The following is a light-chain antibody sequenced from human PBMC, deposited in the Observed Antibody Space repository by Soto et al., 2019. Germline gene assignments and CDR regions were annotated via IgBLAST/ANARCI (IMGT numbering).Light chain of an antibody. J-gene: IGKJ2*01. CDR2: WAS. Sequence: DIVMTQSPDSLTVSLGERATINCKSSQTVFHSSYNKDFVAWYQQKPGQPPKLLFYWASTRESGVPARFSGGGSGIDFFLTISSLQPEDVAVYYCQQYYSSVTFGQGTKLEIK. V-gene: IGKV4-1*01. CDR3: QQYYSSVT. CDR1: QTVFHSSYNKDF.